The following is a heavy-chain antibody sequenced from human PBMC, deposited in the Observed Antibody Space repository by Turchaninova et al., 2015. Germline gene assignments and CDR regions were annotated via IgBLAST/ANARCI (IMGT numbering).Heavy chain of an antibody. CDR1: GFTFSNYW. CDR3: ARASVTTGVDAFDI. Sequence: EVQLVESGGGLVQPGGSLRLSCAASGFTFSNYWMTWVRQAPGKGLAWVANINQDGSEKYCVDCVKGRITISRDNAKNSLYLQMNSLRVEESALYYCARASVTTGVDAFDIWGQGSMVTVSS. J-gene: IGHJ3*02. D-gene: IGHD4-17*01. V-gene: IGHV3-7*01. CDR2: INQDGSEK.